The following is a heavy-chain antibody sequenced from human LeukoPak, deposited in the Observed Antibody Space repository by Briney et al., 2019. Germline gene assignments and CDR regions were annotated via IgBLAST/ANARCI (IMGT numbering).Heavy chain of an antibody. CDR1: GFTFDDYA. Sequence: PGGSLRLSCAASGFTFDDYAMHWVRQAPGKGLEWVSGISWNSGSIGYADSVKGRFTISRDNAKNSLYLQMNSLRAEDTALYYCAKGVGELTLYYFDYWGQGTLVTVSS. J-gene: IGHJ4*02. CDR2: ISWNSGSI. CDR3: AKGVGELTLYYFDY. V-gene: IGHV3-9*01. D-gene: IGHD3-10*01.